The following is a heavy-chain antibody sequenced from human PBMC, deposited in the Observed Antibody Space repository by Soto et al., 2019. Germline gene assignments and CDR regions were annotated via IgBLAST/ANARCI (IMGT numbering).Heavy chain of an antibody. CDR1: GVTFSTYA. CDR2: LTGSGGTT. J-gene: IGHJ4*02. V-gene: IGHV3-23*01. Sequence: DVQLLESGGGLVQPGGSLRLSCIASGVTFSTYAMSWVRQAPGKGLEWVSGLTGSGGTTFYADSVKGRFTISSDNSNSTLYLEMNSLRAEDTAVYYCAKQRADFGSGSDTYYFDYWGQGTLVTVSS. D-gene: IGHD3-10*01. CDR3: AKQRADFGSGSDTYYFDY.